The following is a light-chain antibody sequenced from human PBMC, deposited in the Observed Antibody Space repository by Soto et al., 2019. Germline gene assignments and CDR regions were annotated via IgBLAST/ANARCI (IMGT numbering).Light chain of an antibody. CDR2: QDS. V-gene: IGLV3-1*01. J-gene: IGLJ2*01. CDR3: QGWDSSTHVV. CDR1: KLGDKY. Sequence: SYELTQPPSVSVSPGQTASITCSGDKLGDKYACWYQQKPGQSPVLVIYQDSKRPSGIPERFSGSNSGNTATLTISGTQAMDEADYYCQGWDSSTHVVFGGGTKVTVL.